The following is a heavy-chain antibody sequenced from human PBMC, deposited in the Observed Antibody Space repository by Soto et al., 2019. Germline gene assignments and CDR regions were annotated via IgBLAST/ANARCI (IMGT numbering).Heavy chain of an antibody. V-gene: IGHV3-30*18. Sequence: GGSLRLSCAASGFTFSSYGMHWVRQAPGKGLEWVAVISHDGSNKYFADSVKGRFTISRDNSQNTLYLQMNSLRAEDTAVYYCAKHLLPVAGYLPGRDVGGQGPTVTVSS. D-gene: IGHD6-19*01. CDR3: AKHLLPVAGYLPGRDV. CDR1: GFTFSSYG. J-gene: IGHJ6*02. CDR2: ISHDGSNK.